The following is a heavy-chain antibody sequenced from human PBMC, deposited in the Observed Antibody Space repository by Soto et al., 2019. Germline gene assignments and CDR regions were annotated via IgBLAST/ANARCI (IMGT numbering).Heavy chain of an antibody. CDR2: IRSKANSYAT. Sequence: GGSLRLSCAASGFTFSGSAMHWVRQASGKGLEWVGRIRSKANSYATAYAVSVKGRFTISRDDSKNTAYLQMNSLKTEDTAVYYCTSDPYGDYVIYYYGMDVWGQGTTVTVSS. CDR3: TSDPYGDYVIYYYGMDV. J-gene: IGHJ6*02. CDR1: GFTFSGSA. V-gene: IGHV3-73*01. D-gene: IGHD4-17*01.